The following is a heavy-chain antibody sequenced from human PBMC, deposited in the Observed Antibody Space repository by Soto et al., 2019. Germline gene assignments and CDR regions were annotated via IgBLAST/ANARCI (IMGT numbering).Heavy chain of an antibody. D-gene: IGHD3-16*02. CDR2: IYYNGNT. Sequence: SETLSLTCTVYGASISSGYYWTWIRQHPGKGLEWIGYIYYNGNTFYNPSLKSRLTISLDTSKTQFSLKLSSVTAADAAVYYCARALRSYYFDYWGQGTLVTVSS. J-gene: IGHJ4*02. V-gene: IGHV4-31*03. CDR3: ARALRSYYFDY. CDR1: GASISSGYY.